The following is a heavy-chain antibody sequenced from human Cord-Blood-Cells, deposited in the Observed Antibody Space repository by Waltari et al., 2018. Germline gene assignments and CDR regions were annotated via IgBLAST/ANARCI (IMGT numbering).Heavy chain of an antibody. J-gene: IGHJ3*02. CDR1: GYTFTGYY. D-gene: IGHD3-3*01. CDR3: AREATIFGVVIILNAFDI. Sequence: QGQLVQSGAEVKKPGASVKVSCKASGYTFTGYYMPWVRQAPGKGLEWMGWINPNSGGTNYAQKFQGRVTMTRDTSISTAYMELSRLRSDDTAVYYCAREATIFGVVIILNAFDIWGQGTMVTVSS. V-gene: IGHV1-2*02. CDR2: INPNSGGT.